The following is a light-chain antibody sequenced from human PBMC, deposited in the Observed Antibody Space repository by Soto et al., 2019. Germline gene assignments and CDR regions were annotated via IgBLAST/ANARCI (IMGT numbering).Light chain of an antibody. CDR3: QQRSSWPRYT. J-gene: IGKJ2*01. V-gene: IGKV3-11*01. CDR1: QSISTY. CDR2: AAS. Sequence: EIVLTQSPATLSLSPGERATLSCRASQSISTYLAWYQQKPGQAPRLLIYAASNRAPGIPARFSGSGSGTDFTLTISRLEPEDFAVYYCQQRSSWPRYTFGQGTKQESK.